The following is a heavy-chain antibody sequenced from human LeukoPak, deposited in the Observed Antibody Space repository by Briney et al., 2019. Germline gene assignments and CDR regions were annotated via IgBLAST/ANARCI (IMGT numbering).Heavy chain of an antibody. D-gene: IGHD3-3*01. Sequence: ETLSLTCAVYGGSFSGYYWSWVRQAPGKGLEWVSIIYSGDSTYYADSVKGRFTISRDNSKNTLYLQMNSLRAEDTAVYYCARVFWEKDGFIGAFDIWGQGTMVTVS. V-gene: IGHV3-66*01. CDR3: ARVFWEKDGFIGAFDI. CDR1: GGSFSGYY. CDR2: IYSGDST. J-gene: IGHJ3*02.